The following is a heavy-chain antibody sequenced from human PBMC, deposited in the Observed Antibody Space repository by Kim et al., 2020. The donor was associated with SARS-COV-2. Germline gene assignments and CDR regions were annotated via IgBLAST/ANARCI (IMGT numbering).Heavy chain of an antibody. CDR3: AREPGGAAVLNY. CDR2: INGDGSTK. J-gene: IGHJ4*02. Sequence: GGSLRLSCAASGFTFNNYWIHWVRQGPGKGPVWLSRINGDGSTKAYADSVKGRFTISRDNARNTVYLEMNSLRAEDTAVYYCAREPGGAAVLNYWGQGTL. CDR1: GFTFNNYW. D-gene: IGHD3-10*01. V-gene: IGHV3-74*01.